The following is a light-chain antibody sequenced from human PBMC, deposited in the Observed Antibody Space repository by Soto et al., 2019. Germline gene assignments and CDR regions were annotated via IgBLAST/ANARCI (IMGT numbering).Light chain of an antibody. CDR1: QSVSSSY. Sequence: EIVLTQSPGTLSLSPGERATLSCRASQSVSSSYLAWYQQKPGQAPRLLIYGASSRATGIPDRFSGGGSGTDFTLTISRLEPEDFAVCYCQQYGSSSTWTFGQGTKV. V-gene: IGKV3-20*01. CDR2: GAS. J-gene: IGKJ1*01. CDR3: QQYGSSSTWT.